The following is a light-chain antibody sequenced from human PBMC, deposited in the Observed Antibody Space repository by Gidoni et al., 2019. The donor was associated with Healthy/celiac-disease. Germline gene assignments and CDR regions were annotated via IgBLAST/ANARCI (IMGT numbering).Light chain of an antibody. CDR2: GKN. J-gene: IGLJ2*01. CDR3: NSRDSSGNHVV. CDR1: SLRSYY. Sequence: SSELTQDPAVSVALGQTVRITCQGDSLRSYYASWYQQKPGQAPVLVSYGKNNRPSGIPDRFSGSSSGNTASLTITGAQAEDEADHYCNSRDSSGNHVVFGGGTKLTVL. V-gene: IGLV3-19*01.